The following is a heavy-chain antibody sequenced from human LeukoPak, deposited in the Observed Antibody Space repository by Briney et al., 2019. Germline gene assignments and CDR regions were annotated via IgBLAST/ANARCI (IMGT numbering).Heavy chain of an antibody. D-gene: IGHD5-12*01. V-gene: IGHV3-21*01. CDR2: ISSRSDYI. CDR1: GFSFSSYS. J-gene: IGHJ4*02. Sequence: GGSLRLSCAASGFSFSSYSMNWVRQAPGKGLEWVSSISSRSDYIYYADSVKGRFTISRDNSKNTLYLQMNSLRAEDTAVYYCAKTSDGGYGPFDYWGQGTLVTVSS. CDR3: AKTSDGGYGPFDY.